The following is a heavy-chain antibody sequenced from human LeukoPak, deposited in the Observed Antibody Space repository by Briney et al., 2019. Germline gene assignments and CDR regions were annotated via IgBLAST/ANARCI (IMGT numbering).Heavy chain of an antibody. CDR3: ARDSFETDIDY. CDR1: GFAFSRYW. V-gene: IGHV3-7*01. J-gene: IGHJ4*02. CDR2: IKEDGREQ. Sequence: GGSLRLSFAAPGFAFSRYWMSWVRAAPGKGLEWVANIKEDGREQYYPDSVKGRFTISRDNVKNSLYLQINSLRAEDTAVYYCARDSFETDIDYWGQGTLVTVSS. D-gene: IGHD1-14*01.